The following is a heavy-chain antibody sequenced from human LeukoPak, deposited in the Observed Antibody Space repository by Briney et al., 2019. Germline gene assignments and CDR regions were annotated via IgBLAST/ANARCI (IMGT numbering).Heavy chain of an antibody. CDR3: ASTGLGFGELSWWFDP. V-gene: IGHV4-59*01. D-gene: IGHD3-10*01. Sequence: PSETLSLTCTVSGGSISSYYWSWIRQPPGKGLEWIGYIYYSGSTNYNPSLKSRVTISVDTSKNQFSLKLSSVTAADPAVYYCASTGLGFGELSWWFDPWGQGTLVTVSA. J-gene: IGHJ5*02. CDR1: GGSISSYY. CDR2: IYYSGST.